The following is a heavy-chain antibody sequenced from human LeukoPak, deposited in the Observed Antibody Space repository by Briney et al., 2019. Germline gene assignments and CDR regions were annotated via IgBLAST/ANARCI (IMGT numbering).Heavy chain of an antibody. D-gene: IGHD2-2*01. Sequence: ASVKVSCKASGGTFSSYAISWVRQAPGQGLEWMGGIIPIFGTANYAQKFQGRVTITADESTSTAYMELSSLRSEDTAVYYCARGGDRYCSSTSCYGSRFYYYYMDVWGKGTTVTISS. CDR2: IIPIFGTA. J-gene: IGHJ6*03. CDR3: ARGGDRYCSSTSCYGSRFYYYYMDV. V-gene: IGHV1-69*13. CDR1: GGTFSSYA.